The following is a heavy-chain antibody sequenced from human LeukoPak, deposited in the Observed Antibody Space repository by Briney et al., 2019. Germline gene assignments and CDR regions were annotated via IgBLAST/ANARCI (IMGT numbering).Heavy chain of an antibody. D-gene: IGHD3-22*01. CDR1: GGSITSSNYY. CDR3: ARVRRLYSSGYGNYFDY. J-gene: IGHJ4*02. CDR2: IYFNGNT. V-gene: IGHV4-39*07. Sequence: SETLSLTCTVSGGSITSSNYYWGWIRQPPGKGLEWFGSIYFNGNTYYNPSLKSRVTISVDTSKNQFSLKLSSVSAADTAVYNCARVRRLYSSGYGNYFDYWGQGTLVTVSS.